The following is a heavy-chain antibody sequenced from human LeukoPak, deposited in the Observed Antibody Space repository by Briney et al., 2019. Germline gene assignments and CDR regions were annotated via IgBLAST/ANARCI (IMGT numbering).Heavy chain of an antibody. CDR3: ARHLDGGPDY. Sequence: SQTLSLTCAISGDSVSSNSAVWLWIRQSPSRGLEWLGGTYDRSKLHNDYAVSVKSRMTINPETSKNQFSLHLNSVTPEDTAVYYCARHLDGGPDYWGQGTLVTVSS. CDR1: GDSVSSNSAV. V-gene: IGHV6-1*01. D-gene: IGHD3-16*01. J-gene: IGHJ4*02. CDR2: TYDRSKLHN.